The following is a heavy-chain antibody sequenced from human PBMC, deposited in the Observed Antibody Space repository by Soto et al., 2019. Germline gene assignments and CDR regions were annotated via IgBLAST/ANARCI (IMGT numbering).Heavy chain of an antibody. CDR1: GFTFSSYW. CDR2: INSDGSST. V-gene: IGHV3-74*01. CDR3: ARDQRTPSRIYYYGMDV. Sequence: GGSLRLSCAASGFTFSSYWMHWVRQAPGKGLVWVSRINSDGSSTSYADSVKGRFTISRDNAKNTLYLQMNSLRAEDTAVYYCARDQRTPSRIYYYGMDVWGQGTTVTVSS. J-gene: IGHJ6*02.